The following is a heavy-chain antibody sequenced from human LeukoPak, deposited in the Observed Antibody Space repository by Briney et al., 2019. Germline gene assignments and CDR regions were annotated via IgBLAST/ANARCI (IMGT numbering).Heavy chain of an antibody. CDR1: GFTFIGYW. J-gene: IGHJ6*03. D-gene: IGHD3-16*01. Sequence: GGSLRLSCAASGFTFIGYWMSWVRQAPGKGLEWVANIRQDGNEKSSVDSVKGRFTISRDNAENSVYLQMNSLRAEDTAVYYCAREGVGGMDVWGKGPTVTVSS. CDR2: IRQDGNEK. CDR3: AREGVGGMDV. V-gene: IGHV3-7*01.